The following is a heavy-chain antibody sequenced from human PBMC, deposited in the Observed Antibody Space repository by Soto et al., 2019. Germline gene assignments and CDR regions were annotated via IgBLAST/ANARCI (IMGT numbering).Heavy chain of an antibody. J-gene: IGHJ4*02. D-gene: IGHD2-2*02. Sequence: GGSLSLSCAASGFTFSSYSMNWVRQAPGKVLECLACINPDGSEKYYVDSVKGRFTVSRDNARNSLYVQMNSLRAEDTAVYYCAREGLVPAATPWFDYWGQGTLVTVSS. CDR1: GFTFSSYS. CDR3: AREGLVPAATPWFDY. V-gene: IGHV3-7*01. CDR2: INPDGSEK.